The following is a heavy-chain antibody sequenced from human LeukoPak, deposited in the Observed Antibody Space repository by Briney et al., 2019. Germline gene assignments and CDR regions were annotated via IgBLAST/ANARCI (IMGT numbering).Heavy chain of an antibody. Sequence: GSLRLSCAASGFTSSSYGMHWVRQAPGKGLEWVAVIWYDGTNKYYADSVKGRFTISRDSPKNTLYLQMNSLRAEDTAVYYCARAAYDNSGYLTLWGQGTLVTVSS. V-gene: IGHV3-33*01. CDR2: IWYDGTNK. CDR1: GFTSSSYG. D-gene: IGHD3-22*01. CDR3: ARAAYDNSGYLTL. J-gene: IGHJ4*02.